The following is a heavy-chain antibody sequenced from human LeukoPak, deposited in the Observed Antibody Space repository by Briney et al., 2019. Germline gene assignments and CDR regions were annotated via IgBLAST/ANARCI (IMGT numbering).Heavy chain of an antibody. CDR1: GLTFSSSW. J-gene: IGHJ4*02. CDR3: ARDRGCNY. CDR2: INQDGGEK. V-gene: IGHV3-7*05. Sequence: GGSLRLSCAASGLTFSSSWMSWVRQAPGKGLEWVANINQDGGEKYYVDSVKGRCTISRDNAKNALYLQMDSLRAEDTAVYYCARDRGCNYWGQGILVTVSS.